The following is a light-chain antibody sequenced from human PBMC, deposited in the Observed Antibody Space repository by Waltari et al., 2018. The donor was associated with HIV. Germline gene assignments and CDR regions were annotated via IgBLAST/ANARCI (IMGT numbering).Light chain of an antibody. CDR2: KDS. V-gene: IGLV3-25*03. CDR3: ESADSSGTWV. J-gene: IGLJ3*02. CDR1: ALPKKY. Sequence: SYELTQPPSVSVSPGQTARITCSGDALPKKYAYWYQQKPGQAPALVIYKDSERPTGIPERFSGSSLGATGTLTISGVQAEDEADYYCESADSSGTWVFGGGTKLTVL.